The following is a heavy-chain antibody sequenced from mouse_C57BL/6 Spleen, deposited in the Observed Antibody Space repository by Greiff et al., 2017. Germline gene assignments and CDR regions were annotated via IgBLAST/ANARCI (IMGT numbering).Heavy chain of an antibody. D-gene: IGHD2-2*01. J-gene: IGHJ1*03. V-gene: IGHV7-3*01. CDR2: IRNKANGYTT. CDR3: ASSMVGYFDV. Sequence: VQLQESGGGLVQPGGSLSLSCAASGFTFTDYYMSWVRQPPGKALEWLGFIRNKANGYTTEYSASVKGRFTISRDNSQSILYLQMNALRAEDSATYYCASSMVGYFDVWGTGTTVTVSS. CDR1: GFTFTDYY.